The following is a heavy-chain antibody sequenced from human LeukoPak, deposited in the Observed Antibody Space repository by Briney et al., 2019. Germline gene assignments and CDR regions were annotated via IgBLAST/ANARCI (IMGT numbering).Heavy chain of an antibody. CDR2: INHSGST. J-gene: IGHJ5*02. CDR1: GGSFSGYY. V-gene: IGHV4-34*01. D-gene: IGHD5-18*01. CDR3: AMSRGYSYGLNWFDP. Sequence: SETLSLTCAVHGGSFSGYYWSWIRQPPGKGLEWIGEINHSGSTNYNPSLKSRVTISVDTSKDQFSLKLSSVTAADTAVYYCAMSRGYSYGLNWFDPWGQGTLVTVSS.